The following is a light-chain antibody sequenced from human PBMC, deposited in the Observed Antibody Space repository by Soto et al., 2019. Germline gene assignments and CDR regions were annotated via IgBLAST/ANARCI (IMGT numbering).Light chain of an antibody. Sequence: QSVLTQPPSVSAAPGQKVTISCSGSNSNIGNNYVSWYQQFPGTAPKLLIYDNNKRPSGIPDRFSGSKSGTSATLGITGLQTGDEADYYCATWDDSLTAGVFGGGTKLTVL. CDR2: DNN. J-gene: IGLJ3*02. CDR3: ATWDDSLTAGV. V-gene: IGLV1-51*01. CDR1: NSNIGNNY.